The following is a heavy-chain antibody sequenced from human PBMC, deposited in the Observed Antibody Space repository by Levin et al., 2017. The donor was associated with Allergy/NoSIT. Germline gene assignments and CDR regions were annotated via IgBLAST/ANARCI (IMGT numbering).Heavy chain of an antibody. CDR2: IYYSGST. V-gene: IGHV4-59*01. CDR3: AREGTGIKRSWFDP. CDR1: GGSISSYY. J-gene: IGHJ5*02. Sequence: PSETLSLTCTVSGGSISSYYWSWIRQPPGKGLEWIGYIYYSGSTNYNPSLKSRVTISVDTSKNQFSLKLSSVTAADTAVYYCAREGTGIKRSWFDPWGQGTLVTVSS. D-gene: IGHD1-1*01.